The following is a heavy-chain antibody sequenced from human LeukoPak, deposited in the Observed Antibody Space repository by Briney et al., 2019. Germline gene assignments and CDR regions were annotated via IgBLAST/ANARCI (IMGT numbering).Heavy chain of an antibody. CDR1: GYTFTSYD. J-gene: IGHJ4*02. CDR2: MNPNSGNT. CDR3: ARGKARDGYNYPGIFDY. V-gene: IGHV1-8*01. D-gene: IGHD5-24*01. Sequence: ASVKVSCKASGYTFTSYDINWVRQATGQGLEWMGWMNPNSGNTGYAQKFQGRGTMTRNTSISTAYMELSSLRSEDTAVYYCARGKARDGYNYPGIFDYWGQGTLVTVSS.